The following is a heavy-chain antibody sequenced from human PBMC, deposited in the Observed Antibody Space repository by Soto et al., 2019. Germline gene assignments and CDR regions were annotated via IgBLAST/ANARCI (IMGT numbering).Heavy chain of an antibody. J-gene: IGHJ4*02. CDR3: ARVAYYGSGSYYR. CDR2: IYYSGST. Sequence: QVQLQESGPGLVKPSETLSLTCTVSGGSVSSGSYYWSWIRQPPGKGLEWIGYIYYSGSTNYNPSLTSRVTISVDTSKNQFSLKLSSVTAADTAVYYCARVAYYGSGSYYRWGQGTLVTVSS. V-gene: IGHV4-61*01. D-gene: IGHD3-10*01. CDR1: GGSVSSGSYY.